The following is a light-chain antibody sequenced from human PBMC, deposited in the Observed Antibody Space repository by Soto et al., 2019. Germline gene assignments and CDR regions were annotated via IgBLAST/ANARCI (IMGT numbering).Light chain of an antibody. V-gene: IGKV1-5*03. CDR1: QSISSW. J-gene: IGKJ2*01. Sequence: DIQMTQSPSTLSASVGDRVTITCRASQSISSWLAWYQQKPGKAPKLLFYKASSLESGVPSRFSGSGSGTEFNLSISSLQPDDFATYYCQQYNSYPRSTFCQGTKMEIK. CDR2: KAS. CDR3: QQYNSYPRST.